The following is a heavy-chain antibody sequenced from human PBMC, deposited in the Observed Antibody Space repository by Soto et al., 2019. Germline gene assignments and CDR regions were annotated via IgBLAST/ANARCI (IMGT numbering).Heavy chain of an antibody. V-gene: IGHV3-30*18. CDR3: AKDQPPGDSSGYYDYYGMDV. CDR2: ISYDGSNK. D-gene: IGHD3-22*01. J-gene: IGHJ6*02. CDR1: GFTFSSYG. Sequence: GGSLRLSCAASGFTFSSYGMHWFRQAPGKGLEWVAVISYDGSNKYYADSVKGRFTISRDNSKNTLYLQMNSLRAEDTAVYYCAKDQPPGDSSGYYDYYGMDVWGQGTTVTVSS.